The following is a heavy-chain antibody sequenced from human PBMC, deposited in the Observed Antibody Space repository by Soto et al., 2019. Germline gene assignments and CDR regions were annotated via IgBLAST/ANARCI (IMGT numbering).Heavy chain of an antibody. CDR1: GFSFSSSA. D-gene: IGHD6-19*01. V-gene: IGHV3-23*01. CDR3: ARSRDSNAWYSLDY. CDR2: MNGRGETT. J-gene: IGHJ4*02. Sequence: EVQLLESGGGVVQPGGSLRLSCAASGFSFSSSAMNWVRQAPGGGLEWVSSMNGRGETTYYKPSVKGRFTISRDSSRDTLYLQMTSLRAEDSALYYCARSRDSNAWYSLDYWGQGTLVTVSS.